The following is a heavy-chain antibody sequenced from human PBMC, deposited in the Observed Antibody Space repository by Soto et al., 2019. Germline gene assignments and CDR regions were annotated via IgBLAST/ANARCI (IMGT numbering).Heavy chain of an antibody. CDR2: MNPNSGNT. CDR3: ARFDKSSRYCSGGSCSSRTYYYYYMGV. Sequence: ASVKVSCKASGYTFTSYDINWVRQATGQGLEWMGWMNPNSGNTGYAQKFQGRVTMTRNTSISAAYMELSSLRSEDTAVYYCARFDKSSRYCSGGSCSSRTYYYYYMGVWGKGTTITVSS. V-gene: IGHV1-8*01. CDR1: GYTFTSYD. D-gene: IGHD2-15*01. J-gene: IGHJ6*03.